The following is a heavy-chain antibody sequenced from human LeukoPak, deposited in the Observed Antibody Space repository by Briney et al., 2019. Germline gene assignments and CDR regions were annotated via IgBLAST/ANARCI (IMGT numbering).Heavy chain of an antibody. V-gene: IGHV4-59*01. Sequence: SETLSLTCTVSGGSISSYYWSWIRQPPGKGLEWIGYIYYSGSTNYSPSLKSPVTISLDTSKNQFSMILSYVTAADTAMYYCVRQRSAPYYFDHGGQGTLVTVSS. D-gene: IGHD3-16*01. CDR3: VRQRSAPYYFDH. J-gene: IGHJ4*02. CDR2: IYYSGST. CDR1: GGSISSYY.